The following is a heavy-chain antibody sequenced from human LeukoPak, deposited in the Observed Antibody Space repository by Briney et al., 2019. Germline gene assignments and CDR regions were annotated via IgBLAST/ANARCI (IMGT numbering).Heavy chain of an antibody. CDR1: GYSFTGNY. V-gene: IGHV1-2*02. CDR2: INPNSGGT. CDR3: ARDYSTTWSGIDY. Sequence: GASVKVSCKASGYSFTGNYMHWVRQAPGEGLEWMGWINPNSGGTNYAQRFLGRVTMTRDTFISTAYMELSRLRSDDTAVYHCARDYSTTWSGIDYWGQGTLVTVSS. D-gene: IGHD6-13*01. J-gene: IGHJ4*02.